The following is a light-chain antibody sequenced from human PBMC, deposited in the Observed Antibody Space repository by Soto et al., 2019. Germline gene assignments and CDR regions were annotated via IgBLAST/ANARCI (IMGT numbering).Light chain of an antibody. CDR2: EVT. Sequence: QSALTQPPSASGSPGQSVTISCTGTSSDVGAYNYVSWYQQHPGKAPKLVIYEVTKRPSGVPDRFSGSKSGNTASLTVSGLQAEDEADYYCQSYDSSLSASVVFGGGTKLTVL. CDR1: SSDVGAYNY. J-gene: IGLJ2*01. V-gene: IGLV2-8*01. CDR3: QSYDSSLSASVV.